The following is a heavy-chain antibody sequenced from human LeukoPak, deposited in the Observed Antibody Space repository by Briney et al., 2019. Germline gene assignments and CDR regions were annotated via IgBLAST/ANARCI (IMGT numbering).Heavy chain of an antibody. Sequence: ASVKVSCKASGYTFTNYAISWVRQAPGQGLEWMGGISAYNGNTNYAQNLQGRVTMPTDTSTRTAYMDLRSLRADDTAVYYCALIPYCTTITCYHFDYRGQGTLVTVSP. CDR3: ALIPYCTTITCYHFDY. CDR1: GYTFTNYA. V-gene: IGHV1-18*01. J-gene: IGHJ4*02. D-gene: IGHD2-8*01. CDR2: ISAYNGNT.